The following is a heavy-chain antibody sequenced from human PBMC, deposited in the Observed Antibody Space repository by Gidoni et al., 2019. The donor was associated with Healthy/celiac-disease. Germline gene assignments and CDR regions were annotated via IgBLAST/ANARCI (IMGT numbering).Heavy chain of an antibody. Sequence: QVQLQESGPGLVKPSATLSLTCTVSGGSISSYYWSWIRQPPGKGLEWIGYIYYSGSTNYNPSLKSRVTISVDTSKNQFSLKLSSVTAADTAVYYCARDRLELRAFDIWGQGTMVTVSS. CDR1: GGSISSYY. CDR2: IYYSGST. D-gene: IGHD1-7*01. J-gene: IGHJ3*02. CDR3: ARDRLELRAFDI. V-gene: IGHV4-59*01.